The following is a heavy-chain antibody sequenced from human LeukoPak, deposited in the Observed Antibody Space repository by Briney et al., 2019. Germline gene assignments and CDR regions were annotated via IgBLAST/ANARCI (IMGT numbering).Heavy chain of an antibody. D-gene: IGHD3-22*01. J-gene: IGHJ3*02. Sequence: SETLSLTCTVSGDSISSYYWSWIRQPPGKGLEWIGYIYYSGSTNYNPSLKSRVTISVDTSKNQFSLKLTSVTAADTAVYYCARGLTYYFDSSGYYVTDAFDIWGQGTMVTVSS. CDR2: IYYSGST. CDR3: ARGLTYYFDSSGYYVTDAFDI. CDR1: GDSISSYY. V-gene: IGHV4-59*01.